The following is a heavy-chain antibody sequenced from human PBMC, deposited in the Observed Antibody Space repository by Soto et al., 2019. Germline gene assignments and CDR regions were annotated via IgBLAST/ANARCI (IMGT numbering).Heavy chain of an antibody. CDR1: GGSISSGGYY. CDR2: IYYSGST. V-gene: IGHV4-31*03. Sequence: SETLSLTCTVSGGSISSGGYYWSWIRQHPGKGLEWIGYIYYSGSTYYNPSLKSRVTISVDTSKNQFSLKLSSVTAADTAVYYCARGEFVPGYSSSWHDPNFDYWGQGTLVTVSS. D-gene: IGHD6-13*01. J-gene: IGHJ4*02. CDR3: ARGEFVPGYSSSWHDPNFDY.